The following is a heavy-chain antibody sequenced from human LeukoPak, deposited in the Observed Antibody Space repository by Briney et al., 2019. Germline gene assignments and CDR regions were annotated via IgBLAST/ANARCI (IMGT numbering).Heavy chain of an antibody. CDR2: ISGSGGST. V-gene: IGHV3-23*01. CDR3: AKDGAYYDQHYFDY. Sequence: GGSLRLSCAASGFTFSSYAMSWVRQAPGKGLESVSAISGSGGSTYYADSVKGRFTISRDNSKNTLYLQMNSLRAEDTAVYYCAKDGAYYDQHYFDYWGQGTLVTVSS. D-gene: IGHD3-16*01. CDR1: GFTFSSYA. J-gene: IGHJ4*02.